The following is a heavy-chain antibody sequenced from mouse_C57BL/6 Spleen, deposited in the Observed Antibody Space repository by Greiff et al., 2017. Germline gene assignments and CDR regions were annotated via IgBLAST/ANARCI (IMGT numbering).Heavy chain of an antibody. CDR2: ISYDGSN. CDR1: GYSITSGYY. CDR3: ARGGGYFDY. J-gene: IGHJ2*01. V-gene: IGHV3-6*01. Sequence: EVKLQESGPGLVKPSQSLSLTCSVTGYSITSGYYWNWIRQFPGNKLEWMGYISYDGSNNYNSSLKNRISITRDTSKNQFFLKLNSVTTEDTATYYCARGGGYFDYWGQGTTLTVSS.